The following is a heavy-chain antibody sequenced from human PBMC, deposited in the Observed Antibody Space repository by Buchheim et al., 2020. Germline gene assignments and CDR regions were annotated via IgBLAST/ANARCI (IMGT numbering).Heavy chain of an antibody. CDR3: ARTITMVRGLRAYYMDV. CDR2: IYYSGST. J-gene: IGHJ6*03. Sequence: QLQLQESGPGLVKPSETLSLTCTVSGGSISSSSYYWGWIRQPPGKGLEWIGSIYYSGSTYYNPSLKSRVTISVDTSKNQFSLKLSSVTAADTAAYYCARTITMVRGLRAYYMDVWGKGTT. V-gene: IGHV4-39*01. CDR1: GGSISSSSYY. D-gene: IGHD3-10*01.